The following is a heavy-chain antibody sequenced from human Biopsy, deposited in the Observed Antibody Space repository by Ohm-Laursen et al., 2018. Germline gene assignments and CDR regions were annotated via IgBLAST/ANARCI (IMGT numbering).Heavy chain of an antibody. CDR3: ARHPTGFWFDP. J-gene: IGHJ5*02. Sequence: ETLSLTCTVSGGSISSSTTYYWAWLRQPPGRGLEWIGSIYNTETTFYNPSLKSRVTISVDTSTNQFSLKVSSVTAADTALYFCARHPTGFWFDPWGHGTLVTVSS. V-gene: IGHV4-39*01. CDR1: GGSISSSTTYY. CDR2: IYNTETT.